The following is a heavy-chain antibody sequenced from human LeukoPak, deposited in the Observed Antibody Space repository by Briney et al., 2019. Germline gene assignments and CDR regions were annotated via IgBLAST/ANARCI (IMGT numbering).Heavy chain of an antibody. V-gene: IGHV4-31*03. CDR2: IYDSGTT. CDR3: ARGGDRRGFDY. J-gene: IGHJ4*02. Sequence: PSETLSLTCTVSGGSISDGGYYWSWIRQHPGKGLEWIGYIYDSGTTYYSPALQSRVTISVDTSDNKFSLKLRSLTAADPVVYYCARGGDRRGFDYWGQGTLVTVSS. CDR1: GGSISDGGYY. D-gene: IGHD1-14*01.